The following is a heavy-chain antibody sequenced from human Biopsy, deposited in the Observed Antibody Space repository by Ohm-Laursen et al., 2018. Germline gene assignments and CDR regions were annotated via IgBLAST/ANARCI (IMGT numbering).Heavy chain of an antibody. CDR1: SYTFTDYN. CDR3: ARDPLNGHKHFDY. J-gene: IGHJ4*02. CDR2: INCKTGAT. Sequence: ASVKVSCNASSYTFTDYNIHWMRQAPGQGLEWLGYINCKTGATNYAQKFQGTVAMTRDTSISTAYLALGSLRSADTAIYYCARDPLNGHKHFDYWGQGSLVTVSS. V-gene: IGHV1-2*02. D-gene: IGHD2-8*01.